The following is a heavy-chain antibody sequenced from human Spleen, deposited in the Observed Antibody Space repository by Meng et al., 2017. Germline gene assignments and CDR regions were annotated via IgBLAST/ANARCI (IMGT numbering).Heavy chain of an antibody. Sequence: GGSLRLSCKGSGYSFTTYWIGWVRQMPGKGLEWMGVIYPRDSDTRYSPSFQGQVTISADTSIGTAYLQWSSLKASDSAMYYCARLASLYSRFDSWGQGTLVTVSS. CDR3: ARLASLYSRFDS. D-gene: IGHD3-16*01. J-gene: IGHJ5*01. CDR1: GYSFTTYW. V-gene: IGHV5-51*01. CDR2: IYPRDSDT.